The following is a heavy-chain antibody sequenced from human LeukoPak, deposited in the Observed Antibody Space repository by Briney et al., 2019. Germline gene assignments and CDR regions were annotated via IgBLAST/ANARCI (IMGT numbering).Heavy chain of an antibody. CDR2: ISAYNGNT. V-gene: IGHV1-18*04. CDR3: ARDPLSRDDYVWGSYLYYYYGMDV. Sequence: ASVKVSCKASGYTFTGYYMHWVRQAPGQGLEWMGWISAYNGNTNYAQKFQGRVTMTTDTSTSTAYMEVRSLRSDDTAVYYCARDPLSRDDYVWGSYLYYYYGMDVWGQGTTVTVSS. D-gene: IGHD3-16*02. J-gene: IGHJ6*02. CDR1: GYTFTGYY.